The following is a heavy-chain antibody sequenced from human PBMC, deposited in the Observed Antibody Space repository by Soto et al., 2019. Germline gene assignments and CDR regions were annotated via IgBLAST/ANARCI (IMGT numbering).Heavy chain of an antibody. Sequence: KTSETLSLTCAVSGGSISSGGYSWSWIRQPPGKGLEWIGYIYHSGSTYYNPSLKSRVTISVDRSKNQFSLKLSSVTAADTAVYYCARGGHYYDSSRRLRGFYYGMDVWGQGTTVTVSS. J-gene: IGHJ6*02. CDR3: ARGGHYYDSSRRLRGFYYGMDV. D-gene: IGHD3-22*01. CDR1: GGSISSGGYS. CDR2: IYHSGST. V-gene: IGHV4-30-2*01.